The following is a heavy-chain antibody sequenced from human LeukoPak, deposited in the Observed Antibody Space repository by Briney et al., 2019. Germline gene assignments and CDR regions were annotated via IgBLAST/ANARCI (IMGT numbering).Heavy chain of an antibody. J-gene: IGHJ4*02. CDR3: ATGRTKWDLLNY. Sequence: VASVKVSCKVSGYTLTELSLHWVRQAPGKGLEWMGGLDPEDGEVIYSQKFQGRVTMTEDTSTDIAYMEMSSLRSEDTAVYYCATGRTKWDLLNYWGQGTLVTVSS. D-gene: IGHD1-26*01. V-gene: IGHV1-24*01. CDR2: LDPEDGEV. CDR1: GYTLTELS.